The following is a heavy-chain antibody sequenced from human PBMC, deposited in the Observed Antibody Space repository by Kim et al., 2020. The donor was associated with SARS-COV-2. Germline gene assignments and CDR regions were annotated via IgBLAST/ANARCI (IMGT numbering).Heavy chain of an antibody. J-gene: IGHJ6*01. CDR2: INHSGST. CDR1: GGSFSGYY. CDR3: ARMRIVVVVAASGWVEYY. D-gene: IGHD2-15*01. Sequence: SETLSLTCAVYGGSFSGYYWSWIRQPPGKGLEWIGEINHSGSTNYNPSLKSRVTISVDTSKNQFSLKLSSVTAADTAVYYCARMRIVVVVAASGWVEYY. V-gene: IGHV4-34*01.